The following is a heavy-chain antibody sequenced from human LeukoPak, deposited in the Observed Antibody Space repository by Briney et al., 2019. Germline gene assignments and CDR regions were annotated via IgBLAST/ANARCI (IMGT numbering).Heavy chain of an antibody. Sequence: ASVKVCCKASGYTFTGYYMHWVRQAPGQGLEWMGWFNPNSGGTNYAKKFQGRVTMTRDTSTSTAYMELSRLRSDDTAVYYCARKAVAGNLFDYWGQGTLVTVSS. V-gene: IGHV1-2*02. CDR1: GYTFTGYY. J-gene: IGHJ4*02. CDR3: ARKAVAGNLFDY. D-gene: IGHD6-19*01. CDR2: FNPNSGGT.